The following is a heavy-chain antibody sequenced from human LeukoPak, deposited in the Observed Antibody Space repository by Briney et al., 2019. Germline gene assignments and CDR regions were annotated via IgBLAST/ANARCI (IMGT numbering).Heavy chain of an antibody. Sequence: GGSLRLSCAASGFTFSNYAMSWVRQAPGKGLEWVSAISGSGGSTYYADSVKGRFTISRDNAKNSLYLQMNSLRAEDTAVYYCARDRILSGVTGDYWGQGALVTVSS. CDR2: ISGSGGST. D-gene: IGHD2-21*02. CDR3: ARDRILSGVTGDY. V-gene: IGHV3-23*01. J-gene: IGHJ4*02. CDR1: GFTFSNYA.